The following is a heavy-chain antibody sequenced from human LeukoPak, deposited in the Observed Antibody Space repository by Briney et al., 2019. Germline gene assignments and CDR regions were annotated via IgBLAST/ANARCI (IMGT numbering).Heavy chain of an antibody. CDR1: GFTFDDYA. CDR3: AKDLTGTTHYYYGMDV. Sequence: GRSLRLSRAASGFTFDDYAMHWVRQAPGKGLEWVSGISWNSGSIGYADSVKGRFTISRDNAKNSLYLQMNSLRAEDTALYYCAKDLTGTTHYYYGMDVWGQGTTVTVSS. D-gene: IGHD1-7*01. J-gene: IGHJ6*02. CDR2: ISWNSGSI. V-gene: IGHV3-9*01.